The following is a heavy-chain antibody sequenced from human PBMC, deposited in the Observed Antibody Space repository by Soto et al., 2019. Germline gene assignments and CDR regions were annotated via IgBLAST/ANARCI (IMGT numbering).Heavy chain of an antibody. CDR1: GGTFSSYA. CDR3: ARGSSSGWAFYWYFDL. Sequence: QVQLVQSGAEVKKLGSSVKVSCKASGGTFSSYAISWVRQAPGQGLEWMGGIIPIFGTANYAQKFQGRVTITADESTSTAYMELSSLRSEDTAVYYCARGSSSGWAFYWYFDLWGRGTLVTVSS. D-gene: IGHD6-19*01. CDR2: IIPIFGTA. J-gene: IGHJ2*01. V-gene: IGHV1-69*01.